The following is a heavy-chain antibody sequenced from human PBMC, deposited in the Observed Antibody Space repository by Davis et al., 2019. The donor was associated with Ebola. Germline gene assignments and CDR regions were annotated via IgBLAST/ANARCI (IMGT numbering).Heavy chain of an antibody. J-gene: IGHJ6*02. V-gene: IGHV3-21*01. CDR2: ISSSSSYI. Sequence: GESLKISCIASGFTFNNYAMNWVRQAPGKGLEWVSSISSSSSYIYYADSVKGRFTISRDNAKNSLYLQMNSLRAEDTAVYYCARAIAYYYYGMDVWGQGTTVTVSS. CDR3: ARAIAYYYYGMDV. CDR1: GFTFNNYA.